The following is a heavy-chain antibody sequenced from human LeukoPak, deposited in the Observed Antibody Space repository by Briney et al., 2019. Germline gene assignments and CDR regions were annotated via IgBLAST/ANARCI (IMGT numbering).Heavy chain of an antibody. CDR3: TTYRSGPY. V-gene: IGHV3-73*01. J-gene: IGHJ4*02. CDR1: GFTFSGSD. D-gene: IGHD6-19*01. Sequence: PGGSLRLSCEASGFTFSGSDIHWVRQASGKGLEWAGRITTKASNYATAYGASVKGRFTISRDDSENTAYLQMNSLKTEDTAVYDCTTYRSGPYWGQGTLVTVSS. CDR2: ITTKASNYAT.